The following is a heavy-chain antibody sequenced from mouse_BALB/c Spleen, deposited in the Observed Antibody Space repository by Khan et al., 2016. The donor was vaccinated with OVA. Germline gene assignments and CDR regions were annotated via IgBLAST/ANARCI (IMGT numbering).Heavy chain of an antibody. CDR2: IDPNYGGT. D-gene: IGHD1-1*01. CDR3: ARDAGSSYWFAY. J-gene: IGHJ3*01. Sequence: EVQGVESGPELAKPGASVKISCKASGSSFTGYNMNWVKQSNGKSLEWIGNIDPNYGGTSYNQKFQGKATLTADKSSSTAYMQLKSLTSDDSAVYYCARDAGSSYWFAYWGQGTLVTVSA. CDR1: GSSFTGYN. V-gene: IGHV1-39*01.